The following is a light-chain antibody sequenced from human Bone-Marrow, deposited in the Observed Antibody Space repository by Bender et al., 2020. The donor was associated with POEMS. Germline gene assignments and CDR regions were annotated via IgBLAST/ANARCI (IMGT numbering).Light chain of an antibody. CDR1: GSNIGGYP. CDR2: TNN. V-gene: IGLV1-44*01. Sequence: QSVLTQPPSVSGTPGQRVTISCSGSGSNIGGYPVNWYQQLPGTAPRLLIYTNNERPSGVPDRFSGSKSGNTASLTISGLRAEEEADYYCCSYADNSVWVFGGGTKMTVL. CDR3: CSYADNSVWV. J-gene: IGLJ3*02.